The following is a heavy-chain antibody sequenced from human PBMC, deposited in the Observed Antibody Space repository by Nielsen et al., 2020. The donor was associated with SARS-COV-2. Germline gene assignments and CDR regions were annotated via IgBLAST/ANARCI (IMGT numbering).Heavy chain of an antibody. CDR2: IDWDDDK. CDR1: GFSLSTSGMC. CDR3: ARIEVTTTVTIDY. V-gene: IGHV2-70*11. D-gene: IGHD4-17*01. Sequence: SGPTLVKPTQTLTLTCTFSGFSLSTSGMCVSWIRQPPGKALEWLARIDWDDDKYYSTSLKTRLTTSKDTSKNQVVLTMTNMDPVDTATYYCARIEVTTTVTIDYWGQGTLVTASS. J-gene: IGHJ4*02.